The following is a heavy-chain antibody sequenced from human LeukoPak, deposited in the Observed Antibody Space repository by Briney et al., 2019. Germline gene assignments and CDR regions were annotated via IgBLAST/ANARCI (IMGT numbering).Heavy chain of an antibody. D-gene: IGHD2-2*02. V-gene: IGHV3-23*01. CDR1: GFTFSSYA. CDR2: ISGSGGST. J-gene: IGHJ4*02. CDR3: AKDGFARYCSSTSCYTYYFDY. Sequence: GGSLRLSCAAPGFTFSSYAMSWVRQAPGKGLEWVSAISGSGGSTYYADSVRGRFTIPRDNSKNTLYLQMNSLRAEDTAVYYCAKDGFARYCSSTSCYTYYFDYWGQGTLVTVSS.